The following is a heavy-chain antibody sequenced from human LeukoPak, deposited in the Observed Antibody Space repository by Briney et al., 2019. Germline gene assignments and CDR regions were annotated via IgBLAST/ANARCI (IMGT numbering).Heavy chain of an antibody. Sequence: SVKVSCKASGGIFNNYVRLSWVRQAPGQGLEWMGGIIPISETADYAQRFQGRVTIIADESTSTAYMELSSLRSEDTAVYYCVTDKYVEWSSGFYGMDVWGQGTTVMVSS. J-gene: IGHJ6*02. D-gene: IGHD3-3*01. CDR2: IIPISETA. CDR3: VTDKYVEWSSGFYGMDV. CDR1: GGIFNNYV. V-gene: IGHV1-69*01.